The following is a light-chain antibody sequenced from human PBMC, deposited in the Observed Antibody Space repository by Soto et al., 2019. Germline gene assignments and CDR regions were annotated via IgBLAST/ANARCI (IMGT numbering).Light chain of an antibody. CDR3: QKRSNWPPVIT. CDR2: DAS. J-gene: IGKJ5*01. V-gene: IGKV3-11*01. CDR1: QSFSSY. Sequence: EIVLTQSPATLSLSPGERATLSCRASQSFSSYLAWYQQKPGQAPRLLIYDASKRATGIPARFSGRGSGTDSTLPISVLEPEEFVFYYCQKRSNWPPVITFGQGTRREIK.